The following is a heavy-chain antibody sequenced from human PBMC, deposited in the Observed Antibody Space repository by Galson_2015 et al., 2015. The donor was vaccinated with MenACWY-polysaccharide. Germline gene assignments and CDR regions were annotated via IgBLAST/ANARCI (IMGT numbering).Heavy chain of an antibody. CDR2: ISKSGDST. V-gene: IGHV3-11*01. Sequence: SLRLSCAASGFSLGGWYMSWIRQAPGKGLEWLSYISKSGDSTFYADSVKGRFAIFRDNAKNSLYLQLNSLEVEDTAIYYCARGHYGLGVWGQGTTVTVPS. CDR3: ARGHYGLGV. CDR1: GFSLGGWY. J-gene: IGHJ6*02.